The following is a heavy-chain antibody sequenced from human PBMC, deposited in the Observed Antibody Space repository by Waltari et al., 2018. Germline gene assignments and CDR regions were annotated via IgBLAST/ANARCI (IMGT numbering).Heavy chain of an antibody. J-gene: IGHJ4*02. CDR1: GFAFSCYW. CDR2: INTVGRRP. CDR3: VRDRTNAYCGSDCSPY. Sequence: EVQLVESGGGLVQPGGSLRLSCAASGFAFSCYWMQWVRQHSDKGLVWVAGINTVGRRPTNADSVKGRFTISRDDAKNTLFLQMNSLRAEDTGVYYCVRDRTNAYCGSDCSPYWGQGTLVTVSS. V-gene: IGHV3-74*01. D-gene: IGHD2-21*02.